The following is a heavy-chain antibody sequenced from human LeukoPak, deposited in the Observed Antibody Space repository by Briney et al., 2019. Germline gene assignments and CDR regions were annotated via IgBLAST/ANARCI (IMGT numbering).Heavy chain of an antibody. V-gene: IGHV3-23*01. Sequence: GGSLRLSCAASGFTFSSYAMSWVRQAPGKGLEWVSAISGSGGSTYYEDSVKGRFTISRDNSKNTLYLQMNSLRAEDTAVYYCAESARVYSGSSYDAFDIWGQGTMVTVSP. D-gene: IGHD1-26*01. CDR2: ISGSGGST. J-gene: IGHJ3*02. CDR1: GFTFSSYA. CDR3: AESARVYSGSSYDAFDI.